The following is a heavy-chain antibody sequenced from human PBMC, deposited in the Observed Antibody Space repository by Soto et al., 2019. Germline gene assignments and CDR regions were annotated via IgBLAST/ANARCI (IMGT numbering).Heavy chain of an antibody. CDR1: GYTFTSYG. J-gene: IGHJ4*02. D-gene: IGHD4-17*01. Sequence: GASGKVSCKASGYTFTSYGISWVRQAPGQGLEWMGWISAYNGNTNYAQKLQGRVTMTTDTSTSTAYMELRSLRSDDTAVYYCARDVSVVTVPTHLAYWGQGTLVTVS. V-gene: IGHV1-18*01. CDR2: ISAYNGNT. CDR3: ARDVSVVTVPTHLAY.